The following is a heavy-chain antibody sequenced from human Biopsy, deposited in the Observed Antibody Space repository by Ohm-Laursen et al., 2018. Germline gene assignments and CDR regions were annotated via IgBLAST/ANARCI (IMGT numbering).Heavy chain of an antibody. CDR1: GGSVSDSFHF. J-gene: IGHJ6*02. CDR3: ARDSGILNYGNFKYYHYYGMDV. Sequence: SETLSLTCTVSGGSVSDSFHFWSWIRQPPGTGLEWIGNVYYSGTTNYNPSLKSRVTVSIDTSKNQFSLKLSSVTAADTAVYYCARDSGILNYGNFKYYHYYGMDVWGQGTKVTVSS. V-gene: IGHV4-61*01. CDR2: VYYSGTT. D-gene: IGHD4-11*01.